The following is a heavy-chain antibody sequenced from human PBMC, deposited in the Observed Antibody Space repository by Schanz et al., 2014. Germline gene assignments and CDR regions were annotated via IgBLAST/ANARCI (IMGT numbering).Heavy chain of an antibody. CDR1: RSTFSSYT. D-gene: IGHD3-22*01. V-gene: IGHV1-69*09. J-gene: IGHJ5*02. CDR3: AREVGLYDRGWFDP. Sequence: QVHLVQSGAEVKKPGASVKVSCKASRSTFSSYTISWVRQARGQGLEWVGRFIPILDVGNYAQRFQGRVTITADKSSDTAYMELSSLRSEDTAVYYCAREVGLYDRGWFDPWGQGTLVTVSS. CDR2: FIPILDVG.